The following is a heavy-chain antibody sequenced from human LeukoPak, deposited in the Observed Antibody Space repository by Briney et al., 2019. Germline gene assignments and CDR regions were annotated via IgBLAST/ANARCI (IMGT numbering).Heavy chain of an antibody. CDR3: ARSRTGSGFLFDY. D-gene: IGHD3-10*01. CDR1: GYTLTELS. Sequence: ASVKVSCKVSGYTLTELSMHWVRQAPGQGLEWMGWINPNSGGTNYAQKFQGRVTMTRDTSISTAYMELSRLRSDDKAVYYCARSRTGSGFLFDYWGQGTLVTVSS. CDR2: INPNSGGT. V-gene: IGHV1-2*02. J-gene: IGHJ4*02.